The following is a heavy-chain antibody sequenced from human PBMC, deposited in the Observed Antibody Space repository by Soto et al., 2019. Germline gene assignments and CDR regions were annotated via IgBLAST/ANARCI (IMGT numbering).Heavy chain of an antibody. Sequence: TLSLTCAVYGGSFSGYYWSWIRQPPGKGLEWIGEINHSGSTNYNPSLKSRVTISVDTSKNQFSLKLSSVTAADTAVYYCARGFVPIAAAGTVRGWFDPWGQGTLVTVSS. CDR1: GGSFSGYY. J-gene: IGHJ5*02. V-gene: IGHV4-34*01. CDR2: INHSGST. D-gene: IGHD6-13*01. CDR3: ARGFVPIAAAGTVRGWFDP.